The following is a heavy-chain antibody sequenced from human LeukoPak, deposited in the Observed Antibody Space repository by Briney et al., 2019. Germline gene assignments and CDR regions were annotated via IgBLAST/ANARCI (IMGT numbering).Heavy chain of an antibody. V-gene: IGHV4-39*07. D-gene: IGHD2-2*02. CDR1: GGSISSSSYY. CDR3: ARKYCSSTSCYTSGWFDP. Sequence: SETLSLTCTVSGGSISSSSYYWGWIRQPPAKGLEWIGSIYYSGSTYYNPSLKSRVTISVAPSKTQFYLKMSSVTAADTAVYYCARKYCSSTSCYTSGWFDPWGQGTMVTVSS. CDR2: IYYSGST. J-gene: IGHJ5*02.